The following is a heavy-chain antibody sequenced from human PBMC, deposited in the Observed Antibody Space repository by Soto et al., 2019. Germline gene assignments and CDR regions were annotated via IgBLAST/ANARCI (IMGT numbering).Heavy chain of an antibody. J-gene: IGHJ1*01. CDR1: GFSFGNYV. V-gene: IGHV3-23*01. CDR3: TKGGDSWSGYAQH. D-gene: IGHD3-3*01. Sequence: EVQLLQSGGGLVQPGGSLRLSCAASGFSFGNYVMNWVRQAPGKGLEWVSGISDSGGSSSLADSVKGRFTVSRDNSKNTLYLQMDSLTGDDTAVYYCTKGGDSWSGYAQHWGQGALVTVAS. CDR2: ISDSGGSS.